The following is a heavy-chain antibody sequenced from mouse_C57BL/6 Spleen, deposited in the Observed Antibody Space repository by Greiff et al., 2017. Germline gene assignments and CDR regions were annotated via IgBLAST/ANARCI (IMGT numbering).Heavy chain of an antibody. Sequence: QVQLQQPGAELVKPGASVKLSCKASGYTFTSYWMHWVKQRPGQGLEWIGMIHPNSGSTNYNEKFKSKATLTVDKSSSTAYMQLSSLTSEDSAVYYCARGGDYDVLFAYWGQGTLVTVSA. J-gene: IGHJ3*01. D-gene: IGHD2-4*01. CDR1: GYTFTSYW. CDR3: ARGGDYDVLFAY. CDR2: IHPNSGST. V-gene: IGHV1-64*01.